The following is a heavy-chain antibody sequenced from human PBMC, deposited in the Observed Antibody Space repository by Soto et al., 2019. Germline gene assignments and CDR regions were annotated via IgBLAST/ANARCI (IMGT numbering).Heavy chain of an antibody. CDR1: GYTFTGYY. CDR3: ARADGGRRLPPFDP. D-gene: IGHD2-15*01. V-gene: IGHV1-2*04. J-gene: IGHJ5*02. Sequence: QVQLVQSGAEVKKPGASVKVSCKASGYTFTGYYMHWVRQAPGQGLEWMGWINPNSGGTNYAQKFQGWVTMTRDTAISTAYMELSRLRSDDTAVYYCARADGGRRLPPFDPWGQGTLVTVSS. CDR2: INPNSGGT.